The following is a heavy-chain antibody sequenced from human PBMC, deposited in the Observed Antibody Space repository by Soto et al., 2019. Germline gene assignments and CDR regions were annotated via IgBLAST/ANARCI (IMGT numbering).Heavy chain of an antibody. Sequence: GGSLRLSCAASGFTFSSYAMSWVRQAPGKGLEWVSAISGSGGSTYYADSVKGRFTISRDNSKNTLYLQMNSLRAEDTAVYYCAKGYCSSTSCYMFDYWGQGTLVTVSS. CDR1: GFTFSSYA. V-gene: IGHV3-23*01. J-gene: IGHJ4*02. CDR2: ISGSGGST. D-gene: IGHD2-2*02. CDR3: AKGYCSSTSCYMFDY.